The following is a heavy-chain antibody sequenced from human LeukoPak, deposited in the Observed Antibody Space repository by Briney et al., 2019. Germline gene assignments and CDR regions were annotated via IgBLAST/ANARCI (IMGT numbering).Heavy chain of an antibody. CDR2: IYYSGST. Sequence: SETLSLTCTVSGGSISSGGYYWSWIRQHPGKGLEWIGYIYYSGSTYYNPPLKSRVTISVDTSKNQFSLKLSSVTAADTAVYYCARDSRRQQLSWFDPWGQGTLVTVSS. V-gene: IGHV4-31*03. D-gene: IGHD6-13*01. J-gene: IGHJ5*02. CDR1: GGSISSGGYY. CDR3: ARDSRRQQLSWFDP.